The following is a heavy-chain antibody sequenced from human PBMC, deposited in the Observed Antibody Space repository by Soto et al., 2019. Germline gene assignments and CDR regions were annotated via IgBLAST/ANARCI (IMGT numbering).Heavy chain of an antibody. Sequence: QVQLVESGGGVVQPGRSLRLSCAASGFTFSSYGMHWVRQAPGKGLEWVAVIWYDGSNKYYADSVKGRFTISRDNSKNTLSLQMNSLRAGDTAVFYCARQGGRQQLGRCFFVYWGQGTVVTV. V-gene: IGHV3-33*01. CDR1: GFTFSSYG. CDR2: IWYDGSNK. CDR3: ARQGGRQQLGRCFFVY. J-gene: IGHJ4*02. D-gene: IGHD6-13*01.